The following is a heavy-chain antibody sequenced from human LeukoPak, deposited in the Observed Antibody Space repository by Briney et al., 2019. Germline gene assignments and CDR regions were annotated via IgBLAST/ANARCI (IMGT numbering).Heavy chain of an antibody. Sequence: PGGPLRLSCAASGFTFSDHYMDWVRQAPGKGLEWVGRIRNKANSYTTEYAASVKGRFSIARDDSKNSLSLQMNSLKTEDTAMYYCVRPNVYYGDGYYPVVGYCFDYWGQGTLVTVSS. J-gene: IGHJ4*02. CDR2: IRNKANSYTT. D-gene: IGHD3-22*01. CDR3: VRPNVYYGDGYYPVVGYCFDY. V-gene: IGHV3-72*01. CDR1: GFTFSDHY.